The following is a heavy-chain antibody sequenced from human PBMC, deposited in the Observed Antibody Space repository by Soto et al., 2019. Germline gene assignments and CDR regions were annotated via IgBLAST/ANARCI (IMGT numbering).Heavy chain of an antibody. CDR3: ARAAGITIFGVVINGYDY. CDR1: GGSFSGYY. J-gene: IGHJ4*02. D-gene: IGHD3-3*01. V-gene: IGHV4-34*01. CDR2: INHSGST. Sequence: QVQLQQWGAGLLKPSETLSLTCAVYGGSFSGYYWSWIRQPPGKGLGWIGEINHSGSTNYNPSLKSRVTISVDTSKNQFSLKLSSVTAADTAVYYCARAAGITIFGVVINGYDYWGQGTLVTVSS.